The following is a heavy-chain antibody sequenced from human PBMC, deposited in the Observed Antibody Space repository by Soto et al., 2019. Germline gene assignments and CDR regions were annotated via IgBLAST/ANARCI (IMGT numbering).Heavy chain of an antibody. CDR1: GFTFSNAW. V-gene: IGHV3-15*07. D-gene: IGHD2-2*01. J-gene: IGHJ6*02. CDR2: IKSKTDGGTT. CDR3: TTRVPAATIYYYYYGMDV. Sequence: EVQLVESGGGLVKPGGSLRLSCAASGFTFSNAWMNWVRQAPGKGLEWVGRIKSKTDGGTTDYAAPVKGRFTISRDDAKSTLYLQMNRMNTEDTAVYYCTTRVPAATIYYYYYGMDVWGQGTTVTVSS.